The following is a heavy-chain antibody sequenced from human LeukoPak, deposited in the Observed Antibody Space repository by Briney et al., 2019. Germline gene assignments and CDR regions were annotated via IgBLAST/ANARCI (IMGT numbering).Heavy chain of an antibody. D-gene: IGHD1-14*01. V-gene: IGHV1-2*02. Sequence: ASVKVSCKASGYTFTGYYMHWVRQAPGQGLEWMGWINPNSGGTNYAQKFQGRVTMTSDTSIRTAYMELSRLRSDDTAMYYCARMYDRGHDIWGQGTMVTVSS. CDR3: ARMYDRGHDI. CDR2: INPNSGGT. J-gene: IGHJ3*02. CDR1: GYTFTGYY.